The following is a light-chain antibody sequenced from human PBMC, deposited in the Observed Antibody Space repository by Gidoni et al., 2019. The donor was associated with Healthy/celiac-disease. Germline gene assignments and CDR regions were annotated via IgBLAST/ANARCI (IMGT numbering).Light chain of an antibody. CDR1: QSISSY. CDR3: KQSYSTPPT. J-gene: IGKJ2*01. V-gene: IGKV1-39*01. Sequence: INMTPSPSSLSACLGERGTITCRASQSISSYLNWYQQKPGKDPKLLSYAASSLQSGVPSRFSGSGAGTDVTLTISSMQPEDFATYYCKQSYSTPPTFGQGTKLEIK. CDR2: AAS.